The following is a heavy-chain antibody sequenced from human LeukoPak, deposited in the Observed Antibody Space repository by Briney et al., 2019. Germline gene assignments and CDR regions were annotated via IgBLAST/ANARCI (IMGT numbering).Heavy chain of an antibody. CDR3: ASSTMYCSSTSCSDDNWFDP. CDR1: GGTFSSYA. V-gene: IGHV1-69*05. J-gene: IGHJ5*02. D-gene: IGHD2-2*01. CDR2: IIPIFGTA. Sequence: SVKVSCKASGGTFSSYAISWVRQAPGQGLEWMGGIIPIFGTANYAQKFQGRVTITTDESTSTAYMELSSLRSEDTAVYYCASSTMYCSSTSCSDDNWFDPWGQGTLVTVSS.